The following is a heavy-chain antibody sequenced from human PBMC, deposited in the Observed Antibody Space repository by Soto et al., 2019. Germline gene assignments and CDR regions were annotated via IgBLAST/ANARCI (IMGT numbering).Heavy chain of an antibody. V-gene: IGHV1-69*02. CDR1: GGTFSSYT. CDR3: ARGEIRSPYYYYMDV. D-gene: IGHD2-21*01. Sequence: QVQLVQSGAEVKKPGSSVKVSCKASGGTFSSYTISWVRQAPGQGLEWMGRIIPILGIANYAQKFQGRVTITADKSTSTAYMELSSLRSEDTAVYYCARGEIRSPYYYYMDVWGKGTTVTVSS. J-gene: IGHJ6*03. CDR2: IIPILGIA.